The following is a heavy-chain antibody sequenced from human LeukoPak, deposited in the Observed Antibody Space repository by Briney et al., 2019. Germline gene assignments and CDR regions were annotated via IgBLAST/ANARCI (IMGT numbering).Heavy chain of an antibody. D-gene: IGHD4-11*01. CDR2: IWSDGTNR. V-gene: IGHV3-33*01. CDR3: ARDAQRGFDYSNSLKY. CDR1: GFIFSHHG. Sequence: GGSLRLSCAASGFIFSHHGMHWVRQAPGQGLEWVAVIWSDGTNRFYADSVKGRFTISRDNSQNTVFLQMDSLRVKDTAIYYCARDAQRGFDYSNSLKYWGHGTLLTVSS. J-gene: IGHJ4*01.